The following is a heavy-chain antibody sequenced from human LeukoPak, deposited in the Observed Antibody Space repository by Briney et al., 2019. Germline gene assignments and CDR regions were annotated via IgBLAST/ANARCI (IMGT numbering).Heavy chain of an antibody. D-gene: IGHD6-19*01. V-gene: IGHV3-23*01. CDR2: ISGSGGST. J-gene: IGHJ6*02. CDR1: GFTFSSYA. CDR3: AKGHSAYSSGWYQYDYYYYGMDV. Sequence: GGSLRLSCAASGFTFSSYAMSWVRQAPGKGLEWVSAISGSGGSTYYADSVKGRFTISRDNSKNTLYLQMNSLRAEDTAVYYCAKGHSAYSSGWYQYDYYYYGMDVWGQGTTVTVSS.